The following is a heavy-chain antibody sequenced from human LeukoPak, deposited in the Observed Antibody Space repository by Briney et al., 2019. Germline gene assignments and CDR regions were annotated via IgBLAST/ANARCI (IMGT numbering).Heavy chain of an antibody. Sequence: PGGSLRLSCAASGFTFSSYGMHWVRQAPGKGLEWVAVISYDGSNKYYADPVKGRFTISRDNSKNTLYLQMNSLRAEDTAVYYCAKDPREYSSSSPGDYFDYWGQGTLVTVSS. CDR3: AKDPREYSSSSPGDYFDY. J-gene: IGHJ4*02. CDR1: GFTFSSYG. V-gene: IGHV3-30*18. CDR2: ISYDGSNK. D-gene: IGHD6-6*01.